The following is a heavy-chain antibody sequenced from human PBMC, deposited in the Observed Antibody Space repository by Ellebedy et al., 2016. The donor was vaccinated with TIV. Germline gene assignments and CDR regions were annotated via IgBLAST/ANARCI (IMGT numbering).Heavy chain of an antibody. J-gene: IGHJ4*02. CDR1: GFTFSTFD. CDR3: AKERDEYRSTSFDY. D-gene: IGHD6-6*01. Sequence: GESLKISXVASGFTFSTFDMSWVRQAPGKGLEWVAVISHDGSVRLYADSVKGRLTISRDNSRYTLYLQMNNLRAEDSAVYYCAKERDEYRSTSFDYWGQGTLVTVSS. V-gene: IGHV3-30*18. CDR2: ISHDGSVR.